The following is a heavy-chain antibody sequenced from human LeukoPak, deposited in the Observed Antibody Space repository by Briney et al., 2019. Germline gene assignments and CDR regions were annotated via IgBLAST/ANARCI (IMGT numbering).Heavy chain of an antibody. CDR2: ISGSGGST. J-gene: IGHJ4*02. D-gene: IGHD3-22*01. V-gene: IGHV3-23*01. CDR3: AKGEYYYDSSGYYY. Sequence: GGSLRLSCAASGFTFSSYAMSWVRQAPGKGLEWVSTISGSGGSTYYADSVKGRFTISRDNSKNTLYLQVNSLRAEDTALYYCAKGEYYYDSSGYYYWGQGTLVTVSS. CDR1: GFTFSSYA.